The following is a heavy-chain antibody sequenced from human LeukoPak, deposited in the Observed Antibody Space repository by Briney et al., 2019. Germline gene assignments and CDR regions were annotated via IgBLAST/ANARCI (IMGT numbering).Heavy chain of an antibody. D-gene: IGHD2-21*02. CDR3: ARRADCGGDCYSVFDY. Sequence: PSQTLSPTRTVAGPSISSSSYYWGWIREPPGKGLEWFGRVYYRGSTYYNPSLKSRVTISVDTSKNQFSLKLSSVTAADTAVYYCARRADCGGDCYSVFDYWGQGTLDTVSS. J-gene: IGHJ4*02. CDR2: VYYRGST. V-gene: IGHV4-39*01. CDR1: GPSISSSSYY.